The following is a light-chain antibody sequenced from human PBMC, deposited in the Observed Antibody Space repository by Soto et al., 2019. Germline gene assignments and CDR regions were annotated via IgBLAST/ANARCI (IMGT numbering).Light chain of an antibody. Sequence: QPVLTQSPSASASLGASVKLTCILSSGHSSYAIAWHQQQPEKGPRYLMRLNSDGSHTKGDGIPDRFSGSSSGAERYLTISSLQSEDEADYYCQTWGTGIAVFGGGTKLIVL. CDR2: LNSDGSH. J-gene: IGLJ7*01. CDR3: QTWGTGIAV. CDR1: SGHSSYA. V-gene: IGLV4-69*01.